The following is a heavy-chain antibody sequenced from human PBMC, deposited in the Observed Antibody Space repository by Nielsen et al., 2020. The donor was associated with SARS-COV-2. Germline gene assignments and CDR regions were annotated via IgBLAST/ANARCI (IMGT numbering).Heavy chain of an antibody. D-gene: IGHD5-24*01. CDR1: GGPISSYY. J-gene: IGHJ4*02. CDR2: IYYSGST. V-gene: IGHV4-59*01. CDR3: ARAAGWGWLQAIPPEFDY. Sequence: SETLSLTCTVSGGPISSYYWSWIRQPPGKGLEWIGYIYYSGSTNYNPSLKSRVTISVDTSKNQFSLKLSSVTAADTAVYYCARAAGWGWLQAIPPEFDYWGQGTLVTVSS.